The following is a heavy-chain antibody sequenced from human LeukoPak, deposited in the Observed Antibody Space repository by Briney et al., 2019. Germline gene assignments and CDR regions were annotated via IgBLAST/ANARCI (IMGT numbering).Heavy chain of an antibody. D-gene: IGHD3-10*01. J-gene: IGHJ4*02. CDR1: GFTFSSYT. CDR2: ISSGNSYI. Sequence: GGSLRLSCAASGFTFSSYTMNWVRQAPGKGLEWVASISSGNSYIYYGDSVKGRFAISRDNAKNSLYLQMNSLRVEDTALYYCATVQIDSITIVRGEKNVDSWGQGTLVTVSP. CDR3: ATVQIDSITIVRGEKNVDS. V-gene: IGHV3-21*01.